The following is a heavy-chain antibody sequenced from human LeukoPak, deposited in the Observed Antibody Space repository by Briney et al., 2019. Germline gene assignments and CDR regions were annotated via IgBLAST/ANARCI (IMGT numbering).Heavy chain of an antibody. CDR2: ISYDGSNK. CDR1: GFTFNNYG. Sequence: GGSLRLSRAASGFTFNNYGMHWVRQAPGKGLEWVAVISYDGSNKYYADSVKGRFTISRDNSKNTLYLQMNSLRAEDTAVYYCARETGSAVGSTDFDYWGQGTLVTVSS. V-gene: IGHV3-30*03. CDR3: ARETGSAVGSTDFDY. D-gene: IGHD4-17*01. J-gene: IGHJ4*02.